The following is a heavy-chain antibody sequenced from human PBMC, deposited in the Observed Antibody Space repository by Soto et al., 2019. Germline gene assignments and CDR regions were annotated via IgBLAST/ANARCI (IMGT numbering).Heavy chain of an antibody. Sequence: TSETLSLTCTVSGGSIRSSSYYWGWIRQPPGKGLEWIGSIYYSGSTYYNPSLKSRVTISVDTSKNQFSLKLSSVTAADTAVYYCARHPNLDIVVVPAATPSIWFDPWGQGTLVTVSS. CDR1: GGSIRSSSYY. V-gene: IGHV4-39*01. CDR3: ARHPNLDIVVVPAATPSIWFDP. J-gene: IGHJ5*02. CDR2: IYYSGST. D-gene: IGHD2-2*01.